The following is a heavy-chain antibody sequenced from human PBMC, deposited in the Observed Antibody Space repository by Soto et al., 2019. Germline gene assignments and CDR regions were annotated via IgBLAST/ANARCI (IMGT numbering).Heavy chain of an antibody. J-gene: IGHJ4*02. D-gene: IGHD5-18*01. V-gene: IGHV3-30*18. CDR1: GFTFSSYG. CDR2: ISYDGSNK. Sequence: GGSLRLSCAASGFTFSSYGMHWVRQAPGKGLEWVAVISYDGSNKYYADSVKGRFTISRDNSKNTLYLQMNSLRAEDTAVYYCAKGGQLWTDFDCWGQGTLVTVSS. CDR3: AKGGQLWTDFDC.